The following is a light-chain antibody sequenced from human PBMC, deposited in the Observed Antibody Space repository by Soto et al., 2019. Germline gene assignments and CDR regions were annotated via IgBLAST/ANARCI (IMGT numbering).Light chain of an antibody. V-gene: IGKV3-15*01. CDR1: QSVSSD. J-gene: IGKJ1*01. CDR3: QQYNNWPPWT. Sequence: EIVMTQSLATLSVSPGERATLSCRASQSVSSDLAWYQQKPGQAPRLLMYGASTRATGVPARFSGSGSGTEFTLTISSLQSEDFAVYYCQQYNNWPPWTFGQGTKVDIK. CDR2: GAS.